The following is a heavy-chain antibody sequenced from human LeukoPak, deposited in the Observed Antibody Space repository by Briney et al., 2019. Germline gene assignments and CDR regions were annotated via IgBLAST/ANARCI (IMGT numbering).Heavy chain of an antibody. Sequence: PGGSLRLSCAASGFTFSSYGMHWVRQAPGKGLEWVAVISYDGSNKYSADSVKGRFTISRDNSKNTLDLQMNSLRAEDTAVYYCARDREGYSYGSFDYWGQGTLVTVSS. CDR3: ARDREGYSYGSFDY. D-gene: IGHD5-18*01. J-gene: IGHJ4*02. CDR1: GFTFSSYG. CDR2: ISYDGSNK. V-gene: IGHV3-30*03.